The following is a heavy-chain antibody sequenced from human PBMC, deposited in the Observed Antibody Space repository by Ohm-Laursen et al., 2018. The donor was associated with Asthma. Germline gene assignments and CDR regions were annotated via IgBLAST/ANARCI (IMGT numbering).Heavy chain of an antibody. CDR2: VSSDGYTQ. Sequence: SLRLSCAASGFTFRKLGMHWVRQAPGKGLEWVALVSSDGYTQHYADSVKGRFTISRDNSKNTLYLQMNSLRAGDTAVYYCARSGALGGYGMDVWGQGTTVTVSS. CDR1: GFTFRKLG. J-gene: IGHJ6*02. CDR3: ARSGALGGYGMDV. V-gene: IGHV3-30*03. D-gene: IGHD3-16*01.